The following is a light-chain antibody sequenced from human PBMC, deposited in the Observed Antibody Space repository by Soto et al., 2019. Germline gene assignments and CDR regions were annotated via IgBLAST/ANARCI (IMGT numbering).Light chain of an antibody. J-gene: IGLJ2*01. CDR2: YDN. CDR1: NIGSKS. Sequence: SYELTQPPSVAVAPGETASITCGGNNIGSKSVHWYQQKPGQAPVLVIYYDNDRPSGIPERFSGSNSGNTATLTISRVEAGYEADYYCQVWDTGSDHLVFGGGTKLTVL. CDR3: QVWDTGSDHLV. V-gene: IGLV3-21*04.